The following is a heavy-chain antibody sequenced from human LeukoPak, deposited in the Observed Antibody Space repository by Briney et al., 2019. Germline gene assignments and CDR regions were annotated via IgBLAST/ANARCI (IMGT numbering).Heavy chain of an antibody. CDR1: GFIFSSLD. J-gene: IGHJ4*02. D-gene: IGHD4-23*01. CDR2: ISASGKNT. CDR3: AKDSVRSGGWFYFDN. Sequence: PGGSLRLSCAASGFIFSSLDMGWVRQAPGKGLEGVSGISASGKNTFYADSVKSRFTISRDNSKNTVYLQMSSLRAEDTAIYYCAKDSVRSGGWFYFDNWGQGTLVSVSS. V-gene: IGHV3-23*01.